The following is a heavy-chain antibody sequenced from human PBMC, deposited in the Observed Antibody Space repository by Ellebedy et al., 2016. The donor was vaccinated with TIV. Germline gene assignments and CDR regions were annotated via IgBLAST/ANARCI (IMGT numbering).Heavy chain of an antibody. Sequence: ASVKVSCKASGYTFTKYYIHWVRQAPGQGLEWMGVIDPRPGNTTSAQKLQGRFTMTRDTSTSTVYMELSSLRSEDSAVYSCVAFSGSSGSFDHWGQGTRVAVSS. CDR3: VAFSGSSGSFDH. D-gene: IGHD3-22*01. V-gene: IGHV1-46*04. CDR2: IDPRPGNT. J-gene: IGHJ4*02. CDR1: GYTFTKYY.